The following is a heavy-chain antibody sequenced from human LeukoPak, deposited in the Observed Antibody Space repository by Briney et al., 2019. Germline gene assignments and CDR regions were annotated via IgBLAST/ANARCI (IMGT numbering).Heavy chain of an antibody. CDR1: GFSFSDSW. CDR3: ARHLLRGQNFDY. J-gene: IGHJ4*02. Sequence: GGSLRLSCGTSGFSFSDSWMSWFRQAPGQGLEWVASIEDDGSDKYYLDSVRGRFTISRDNAEDSLYLQLDDLRAEDTAVFYCARHLLRGQNFDYWGKGTLVTVSS. CDR2: IEDDGSDK. V-gene: IGHV3-7*01.